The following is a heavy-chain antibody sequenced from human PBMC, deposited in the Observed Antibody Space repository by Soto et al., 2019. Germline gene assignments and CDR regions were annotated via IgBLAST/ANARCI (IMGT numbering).Heavy chain of an antibody. CDR1: GFTFSSYE. CDR3: AREKAVAGPHYYYYYGMDV. CDR2: ISSSGSTI. D-gene: IGHD6-19*01. Sequence: HPGGSLRLSCAASGFTFSSYEMNWVRQAPGKGLEWVSYISSSGSTIYYADSVKGRFTISRDNAKNSLYLQMNSLRAEDTAVYYCAREKAVAGPHYYYYYGMDVWGQGTTVTVSS. J-gene: IGHJ6*02. V-gene: IGHV3-48*03.